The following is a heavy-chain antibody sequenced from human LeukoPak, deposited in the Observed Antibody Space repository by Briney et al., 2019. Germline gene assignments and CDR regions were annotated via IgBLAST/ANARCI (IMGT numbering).Heavy chain of an antibody. D-gene: IGHD4-17*01. CDR3: ATSYLLRGWFDP. V-gene: IGHV1-24*01. J-gene: IGHJ5*02. CDR2: FDPKDGET. Sequence: ASVKVSCKVSGYTLTELSMHWVRQAPGKGLEWMGGFDPKDGETIYAQKFQGRVTMTEDTSTDTAYMELSSLRSEDTAVYYCATSYLLRGWFDPWGQGTLVTVSS. CDR1: GYTLTELS.